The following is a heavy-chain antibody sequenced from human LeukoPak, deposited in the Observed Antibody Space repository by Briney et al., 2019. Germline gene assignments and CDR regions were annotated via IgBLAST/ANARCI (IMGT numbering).Heavy chain of an antibody. V-gene: IGHV1-69*13. Sequence: ASVKVSCKASGGTFSSYAISWVRQAPGQGLEWMGGIIPIFGTANYAQKFQGRVTITADESTSTAYMELSSLRSEDTAVYYCARPSALAYYDFWSGYYQTPPFDYWGQGTLVTVSS. CDR2: IIPIFGTA. J-gene: IGHJ4*02. D-gene: IGHD3-3*01. CDR1: GGTFSSYA. CDR3: ARPSALAYYDFWSGYYQTPPFDY.